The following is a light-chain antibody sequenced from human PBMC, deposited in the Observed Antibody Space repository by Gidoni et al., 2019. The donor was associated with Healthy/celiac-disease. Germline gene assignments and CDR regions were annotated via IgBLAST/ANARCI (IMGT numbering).Light chain of an antibody. CDR1: SSDVCGYNY. CDR2: EVS. CDR3: SSYTSSSTLYV. Sequence: QSALTQPASVSGSPGQSITISCTGTSSDVCGYNYVSWYQQHPGKAPKLMIYEVSNRPSGVSNRFSGSKSVNTASLTISGLQAEDEADYYCSSYTSSSTLYVFGTGTKVTVL. J-gene: IGLJ1*01. V-gene: IGLV2-14*01.